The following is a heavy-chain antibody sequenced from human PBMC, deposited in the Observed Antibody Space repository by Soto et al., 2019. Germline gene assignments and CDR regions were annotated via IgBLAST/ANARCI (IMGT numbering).Heavy chain of an antibody. CDR1: GDXVSSRSAT. J-gene: IGHJ4*02. Sequence: QXLSLTCAISGDXVSSRSATWNWIRQFPSRGLEWLGRTYYRSKWHNEYAVSVKSRITINPDTSKNQFSLQMNYVTPEDTAVYYCANMDDVWGQGTLVTVSS. CDR3: ANMDDV. CDR2: TYYRSKWHN. V-gene: IGHV6-1*01. D-gene: IGHD3-10*02.